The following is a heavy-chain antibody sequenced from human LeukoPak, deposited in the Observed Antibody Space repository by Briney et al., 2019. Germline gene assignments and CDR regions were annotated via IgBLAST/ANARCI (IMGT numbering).Heavy chain of an antibody. D-gene: IGHD6-13*01. CDR1: GYTFTSYY. V-gene: IGHV1-46*01. Sequence: ASVKVSCKASGYTFTSYYMHWVRQAPGQGLEWMGIINPSGGSTSYAQKFQGRVTMTRNTSTSTVYMELSSLRSEDTAVYYCARVGIAAAGTDEYFDYWGQGTVVTVSS. J-gene: IGHJ4*02. CDR3: ARVGIAAAGTDEYFDY. CDR2: INPSGGST.